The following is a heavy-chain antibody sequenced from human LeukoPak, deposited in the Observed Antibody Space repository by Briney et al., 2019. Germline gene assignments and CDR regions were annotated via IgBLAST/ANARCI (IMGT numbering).Heavy chain of an antibody. Sequence: GGSLRLSCAASGFTFSTYWMNWFRQTPGKGLEWVAKIKADGGEKDHVASVKGRFTISRDNAKNSLYLQMNSLRVEDTAVYYCARHLSGITGYTYGRGIDYWGQGTLLTVSS. CDR3: ARHLSGITGYTYGRGIDY. CDR1: GFTFSTYW. CDR2: IKADGGEK. V-gene: IGHV3-7*01. D-gene: IGHD5-18*01. J-gene: IGHJ4*02.